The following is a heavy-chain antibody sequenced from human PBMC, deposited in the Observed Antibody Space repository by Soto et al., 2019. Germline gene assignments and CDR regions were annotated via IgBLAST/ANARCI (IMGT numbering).Heavy chain of an antibody. Sequence: GASVKVSCKASGYTFTSYAMHWVRQAPGQRLEWVGWINAGNGNTKYSQKLQGRVTITRDTSASTAYMELSSLRSEDAAVYYCARDSSVVVPAAKVSYYYYYYMDVWGKGTTVTVSS. J-gene: IGHJ6*03. CDR2: INAGNGNT. CDR3: ARDSSVVVPAAKVSYYYYYYMDV. CDR1: GYTFTSYA. V-gene: IGHV1-3*01. D-gene: IGHD2-2*01.